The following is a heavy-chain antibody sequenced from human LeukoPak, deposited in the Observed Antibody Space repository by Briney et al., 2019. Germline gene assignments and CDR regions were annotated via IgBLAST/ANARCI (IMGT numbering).Heavy chain of an antibody. J-gene: IGHJ4*02. CDR1: GGSFSGYY. CDR2: INHSGST. V-gene: IGHV4-34*01. Sequence: SETLSLTCAVYGGSFSGYYWSWIRQSPGKGLEWIGEINHSGSTNYNPSLKSRVTISVDTSKNQFSLKLSSVTAADTAVFYCARVSDSGVGRYLAYWGQGTLVTVSS. D-gene: IGHD3-10*01. CDR3: ARVSDSGVGRYLAY.